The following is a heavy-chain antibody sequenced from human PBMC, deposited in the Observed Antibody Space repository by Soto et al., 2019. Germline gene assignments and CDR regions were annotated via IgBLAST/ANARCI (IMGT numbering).Heavy chain of an antibody. CDR1: GFTFINYA. CDR2: ISDTGGDS. D-gene: IGHD1-1*01. CDR3: VRDLYRSATMPCLDH. V-gene: IGHV3-23*01. J-gene: IGHJ4*02. Sequence: GGSLRLSCEASGFTFINYAMSWVRQSPGKGLEWVSSISDTGGDSYYADSMDGRFTVSRDNSKDTLYLQINSLRAEDTAIYYCVRDLYRSATMPCLDHWGQGALVTVSS.